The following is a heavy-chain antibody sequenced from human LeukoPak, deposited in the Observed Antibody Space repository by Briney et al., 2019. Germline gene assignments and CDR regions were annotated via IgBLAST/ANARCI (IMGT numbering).Heavy chain of an antibody. CDR3: ARDSFWSGYYDY. Sequence: SETLSLTCTVSGGSISSYYWSWIRQPAGKGLEWTGRIYTSGSTNYNPSLKSRVTISVDTSKNQFSLKLSSVTAADTAVYYCARDSFWSGYYDYWGQGTLVTVSS. J-gene: IGHJ4*02. D-gene: IGHD3-3*01. CDR2: IYTSGST. CDR1: GGSISSYY. V-gene: IGHV4-4*07.